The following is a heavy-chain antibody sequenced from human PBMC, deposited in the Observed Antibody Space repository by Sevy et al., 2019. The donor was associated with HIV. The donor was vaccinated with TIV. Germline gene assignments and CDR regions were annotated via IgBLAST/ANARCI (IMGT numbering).Heavy chain of an antibody. D-gene: IGHD3-9*01. CDR2: ISSSSSYI. Sequence: GGSLRLSCAASGFTFSTYTMNWVRQAPRKGLEWVSSISSSSSYIYYADSVKGRFTISRDNAKNSLYLKMNSLRAEDTAVYYCARLSPVWGGILTGYYRGGAFDYWGQGTLVTVSS. CDR1: GFTFSTYT. J-gene: IGHJ4*02. CDR3: ARLSPVWGGILTGYYRGGAFDY. V-gene: IGHV3-21*01.